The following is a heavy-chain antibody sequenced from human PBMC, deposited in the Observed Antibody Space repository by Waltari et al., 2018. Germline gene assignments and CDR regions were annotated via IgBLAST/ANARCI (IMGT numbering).Heavy chain of an antibody. V-gene: IGHV3-30*02. CDR2: IRYDGSYK. D-gene: IGHD4-17*01. J-gene: IGHJ3*02. CDR3: AKDGDYSLPGYDAFDI. Sequence: QVQLVESGGRVVQPGGSLRFSCATSGLTFNTSGMHWVRQTPGKGLEWVAFIRYDGSYKDYADSVKGRFSISRDNSENTLYLQMNDLRPEDTALYYCAKDGDYSLPGYDAFDIWGQGTMVTVSP. CDR1: GLTFNTSG.